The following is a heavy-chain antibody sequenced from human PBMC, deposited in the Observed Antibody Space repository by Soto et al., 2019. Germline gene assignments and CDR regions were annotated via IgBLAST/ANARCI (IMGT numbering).Heavy chain of an antibody. J-gene: IGHJ4*02. V-gene: IGHV3-23*01. CDR2: ISNSGGST. CDR3: AKKDSTWYSY. Sequence: PGGSLRLSCAASGFTFNFYAVSWVRQAPGKGLEWVSGISNSGGSTYYADSVRGRFTISRDNSKNTLNLQMSSLRAEDTAVYYCAKKDSTWYSYWGQGTLVTVSS. CDR1: GFTFNFYA. D-gene: IGHD6-13*01.